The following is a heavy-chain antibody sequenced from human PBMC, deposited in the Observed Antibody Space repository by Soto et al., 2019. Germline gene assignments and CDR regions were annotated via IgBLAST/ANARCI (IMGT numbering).Heavy chain of an antibody. V-gene: IGHV1-69*13. Sequence: SVKVSCKASGGTFSSYAISWVRQAPGQGLEWMGGIIPIFGTANYAQKFQGRVTITADESTSTAYMELSSLRSEDTAVYCCARSATVTHWFDPWGQGTLVTVSS. CDR3: ARSATVTHWFDP. CDR1: GGTFSSYA. D-gene: IGHD4-17*01. CDR2: IIPIFGTA. J-gene: IGHJ5*02.